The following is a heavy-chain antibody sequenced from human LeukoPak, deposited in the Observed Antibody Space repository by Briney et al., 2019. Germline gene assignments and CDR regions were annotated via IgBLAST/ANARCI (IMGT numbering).Heavy chain of an antibody. Sequence: SETLSLTCAVYGGSFSGYYWTWVRQPPGKGLEWIGEINHSGRTNYNPSLESRVTIAIDTSKIQFSLKLNSVTASDTAVYCARGPYHYGSGNSYTRLSVVDWGQGTLVTVSS. CDR1: GGSFSGYY. CDR3: ARGPYHYGSGNSYTRLSVVD. J-gene: IGHJ4*02. CDR2: INHSGRT. V-gene: IGHV4-34*01. D-gene: IGHD3-10*01.